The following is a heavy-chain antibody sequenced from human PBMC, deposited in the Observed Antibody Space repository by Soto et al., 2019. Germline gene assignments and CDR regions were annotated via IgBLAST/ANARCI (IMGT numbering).Heavy chain of an antibody. CDR3: ASLTTVTTSGY. Sequence: QVQLVESGGGVVQPGRSLRLSCAASGFTFSSYAMHWVRQAPGKGLEWVAVISYDGSNKYYADSVKGRFTISRDNSKNTLYLQMNSLRAEDTAVYYCASLTTVTTSGYWGQGTLVTASS. J-gene: IGHJ4*02. CDR1: GFTFSSYA. D-gene: IGHD4-17*01. CDR2: ISYDGSNK. V-gene: IGHV3-30-3*01.